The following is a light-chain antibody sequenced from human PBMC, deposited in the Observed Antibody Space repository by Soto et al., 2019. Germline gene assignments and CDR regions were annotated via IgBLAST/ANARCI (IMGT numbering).Light chain of an antibody. Sequence: QSVLTQPPSASGTPGQRVTISCSGSSSNIGSNYVYWYQQLPGTAPKLLIYRNNQRPSGVPDRFSGSKSGTSASLAISGLRSEDEADYYCAEWEDSLSVVVFGGGTKLTV. CDR3: AEWEDSLSVVV. CDR1: SSNIGSNY. J-gene: IGLJ2*01. V-gene: IGLV1-47*01. CDR2: RNN.